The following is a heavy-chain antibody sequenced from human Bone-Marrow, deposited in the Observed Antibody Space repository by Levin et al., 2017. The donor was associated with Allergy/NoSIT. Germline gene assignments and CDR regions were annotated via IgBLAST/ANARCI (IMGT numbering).Heavy chain of an antibody. V-gene: IGHV3-21*01. D-gene: IGHD5-24*01. CDR1: GFTFTTYG. CDR2: ISTSSTYT. Sequence: GGSLRLSCAASGFTFTTYGINWVRQAPGKGLEWVSLISTSSTYTYYAGSVKGRFTISRDDAKDSVFLQMNSLRAEDTAVYYCARVRERDGNNYGYSQYGLDVWGQGTTVTVSS. CDR3: ARVRERDGNNYGYSQYGLDV. J-gene: IGHJ6*02.